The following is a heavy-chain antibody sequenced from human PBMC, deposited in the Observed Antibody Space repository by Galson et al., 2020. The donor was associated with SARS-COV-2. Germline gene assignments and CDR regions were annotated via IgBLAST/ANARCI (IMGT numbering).Heavy chain of an antibody. CDR2: IDPSDSYT. D-gene: IGHD3-10*01. J-gene: IGHJ6*02. CDR3: ARHDHYYGSVSGPKDV. V-gene: IGHV5-10-1*01. CDR1: GYSFTSYW. Sequence: HGESLKISCKGSGYSFTSYWISWVRQMPGKGLEWMGRIDPSDSYTNYSPSFQGHVTISADKSISTAYLQWSSLKASDTAMYYCARHDHYYGSVSGPKDVWGQGTTVTVSS.